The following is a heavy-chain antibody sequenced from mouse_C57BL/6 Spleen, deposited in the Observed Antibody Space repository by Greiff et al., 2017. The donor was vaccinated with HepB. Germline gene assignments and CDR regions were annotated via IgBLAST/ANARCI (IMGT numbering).Heavy chain of an antibody. D-gene: IGHD1-2*01. CDR2: IYPRSGNT. J-gene: IGHJ2*01. CDR3: ASPAEGLRRLFDY. Sequence: QVQLKQSGAELARPGASVKLSCKASGYTFTSYGISWVKQSTGQGLEWIGEIYPRSGNTYYNEKFKGKATLTADKSSSTAYMELRSLTSEDSAVYFCASPAEGLRRLFDYWGQGTTLTVSS. V-gene: IGHV1-81*01. CDR1: GYTFTSYG.